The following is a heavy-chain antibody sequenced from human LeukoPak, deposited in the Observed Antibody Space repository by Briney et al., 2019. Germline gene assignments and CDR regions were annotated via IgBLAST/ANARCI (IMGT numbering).Heavy chain of an antibody. CDR1: GFTFSSYA. Sequence: GGSLRLSCAASGFTFSSYAMNWVRQAPGKGLEWVSGISGSSGRTYYAESVKGRFTISRDNSKNTLSLQMNSLRAEDTAVYYCARGTFGDITGSNYMDVWGTGTTVTVSS. CDR2: ISGSSGRT. J-gene: IGHJ6*03. CDR3: ARGTFGDITGSNYMDV. V-gene: IGHV3-23*01. D-gene: IGHD3-10*01.